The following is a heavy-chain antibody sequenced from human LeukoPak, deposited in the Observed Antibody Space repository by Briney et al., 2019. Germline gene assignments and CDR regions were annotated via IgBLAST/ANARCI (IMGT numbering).Heavy chain of an antibody. CDR2: IYYSGST. CDR1: GGSISSYY. V-gene: IGHV4-59*01. D-gene: IGHD6-13*01. J-gene: IGHJ4*02. CDR3: ASSSGSSWLFDY. Sequence: KTSETLSLTCTVSGGSISSYYWSWIRQPPGKGLEWIGYIYYSGSTNYNPSLKSRVTISVDTSKNQFSLKLSSVTAADTAVYYCASSSGSSWLFDYWGQGTLVTVSS.